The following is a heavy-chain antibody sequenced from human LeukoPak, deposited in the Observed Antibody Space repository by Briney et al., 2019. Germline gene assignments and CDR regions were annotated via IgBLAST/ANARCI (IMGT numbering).Heavy chain of an antibody. V-gene: IGHV1-8*03. CDR2: MNPNSGNT. CDR3: ARANYGDSGWFDP. CDR1: GYTFTSYD. D-gene: IGHD4-17*01. Sequence: GASVKVSCKVSGYTFTSYDINWVRQATGQGLEWMGWMNPNSGNTGYAQKFQGRVNITRNTSISTAYMELSSLRSEDTAVYYCARANYGDSGWFDPWGQGTLVTVSS. J-gene: IGHJ5*02.